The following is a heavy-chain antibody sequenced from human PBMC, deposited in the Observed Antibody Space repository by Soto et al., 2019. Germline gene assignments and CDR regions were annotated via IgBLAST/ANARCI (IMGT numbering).Heavy chain of an antibody. CDR1: GFTFSNAW. V-gene: IGHV3-15*07. D-gene: IGHD6-13*01. CDR3: TTPLSYSSSWSYYYGMDV. J-gene: IGHJ6*02. Sequence: GGSLRLSCAASGFTFSNAWMNWVRQAPGKGLEWVGRIKSKTDGGTTDYAAPVKGRFTISRDDSKNTLYLQMNSLKTEDTAVYYCTTPLSYSSSWSYYYGMDVWGQGTTVTVSS. CDR2: IKSKTDGGTT.